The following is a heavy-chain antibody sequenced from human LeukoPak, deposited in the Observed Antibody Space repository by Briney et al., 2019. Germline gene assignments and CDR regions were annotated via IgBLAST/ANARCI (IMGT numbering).Heavy chain of an antibody. CDR3: ACGDYYFDY. D-gene: IGHD2-21*02. CDR2: INHSGST. J-gene: IGHJ4*02. V-gene: IGHV4-34*01. Sequence: SETLSLTCAVYGGSFSAYYWNWIRQPPGKGLEWIGEINHSGSTKHDPSLKSRVTISVDTSKNQFSLKLSSVTAADTAVYYCACGDYYFDYWGQGTLVTVSS. CDR1: GGSFSAYY.